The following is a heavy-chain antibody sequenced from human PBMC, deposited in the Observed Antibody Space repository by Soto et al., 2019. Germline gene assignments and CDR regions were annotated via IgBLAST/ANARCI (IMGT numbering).Heavy chain of an antibody. J-gene: IGHJ3*02. D-gene: IGHD6-13*01. V-gene: IGHV1-8*01. Sequence: ASVKVSCKASGYTFTSYDINWVRQATGQGLEWMGWMNPNSGNTGYAQKFQGRVTMTRNTSISTAYMELSSLRSEDTAVYYCASDLIAAAESGQDAFDIWGQGTMVTVSS. CDR2: MNPNSGNT. CDR3: ASDLIAAAESGQDAFDI. CDR1: GYTFTSYD.